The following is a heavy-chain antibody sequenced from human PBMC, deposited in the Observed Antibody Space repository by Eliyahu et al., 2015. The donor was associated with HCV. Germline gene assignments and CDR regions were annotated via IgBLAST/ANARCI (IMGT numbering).Heavy chain of an antibody. D-gene: IGHD5-12*01. Sequence: QVQLVQSGAEVKKPGASVKVSCKASGYTFTSYYMHWVRQAPGQGLEWMGIINPSGGSTSYAQKFQGRVTMTRDTSTSTVYMELSSLRSEDTAVYYCAREGVEYSGYELRTNWFDPWGQGTLVTVSS. V-gene: IGHV1-46*01. CDR3: AREGVEYSGYELRTNWFDP. CDR1: GYTFTSYY. J-gene: IGHJ5*02. CDR2: INPSGGST.